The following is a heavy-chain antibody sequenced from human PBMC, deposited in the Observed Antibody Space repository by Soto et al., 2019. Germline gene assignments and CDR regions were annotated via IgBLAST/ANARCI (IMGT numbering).Heavy chain of an antibody. D-gene: IGHD2-15*01. CDR2: ISGSGGST. Sequence: GGSLRLSCAASGFTFSSYAMSWVRQAPGKGLEWVSAISGSGGSTYYADSVKGRFTISRDNSKNTLYLQMNSLRAEDTAVYYCAGPGVVPGVDLIAFDIWGQGTMVTVSS. CDR1: GFTFSSYA. J-gene: IGHJ3*02. V-gene: IGHV3-23*01. CDR3: AGPGVVPGVDLIAFDI.